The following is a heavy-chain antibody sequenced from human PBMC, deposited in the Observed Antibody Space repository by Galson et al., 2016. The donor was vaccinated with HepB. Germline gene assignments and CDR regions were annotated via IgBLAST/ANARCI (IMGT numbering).Heavy chain of an antibody. CDR2: INNDGSAT. J-gene: IGHJ4*02. Sequence: SLRLSCAASGIRGFTYWMHWVRQVPGKGLVWVSTINNDGSATAYADSVKGRFTISRDNAKNTMYLQMNSLRVEDTAVYYCGNLDWGQGVLVTVSS. CDR1: GIRGFTYW. D-gene: IGHD1-1*01. CDR3: GNLD. V-gene: IGHV3-74*01.